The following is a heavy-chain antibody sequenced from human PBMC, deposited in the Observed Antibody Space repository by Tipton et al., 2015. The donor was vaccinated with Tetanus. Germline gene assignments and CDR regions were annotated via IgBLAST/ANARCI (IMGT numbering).Heavy chain of an antibody. D-gene: IGHD2-15*01. J-gene: IGHJ2*01. V-gene: IGHV4-39*01. Sequence: TLSLTCAVSGVSIKRSSFYWGWIRQAPGRGLEWIGSINYSGTTYYSPPLKNRATISVDTSKNQLSLKITSVTAGDTSVYYCARRPECRGGTCHWYFDLWGPGALVTVSS. CDR1: GVSIKRSSFY. CDR2: INYSGTT. CDR3: ARRPECRGGTCHWYFDL.